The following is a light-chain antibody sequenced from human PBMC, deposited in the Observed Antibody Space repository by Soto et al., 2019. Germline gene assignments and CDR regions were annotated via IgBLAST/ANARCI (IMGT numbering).Light chain of an antibody. Sequence: EIVLTQSPGTLSLSPGERATLSCRASQSDASRNLAWYQQKSGQAPRLLIYGASSRAIHTPDRFSGSGSGTDFTLTISGLEPEDFAVYYCQHFGNSLWTFGQGTKVDIK. CDR1: QSDASRN. CDR2: GAS. CDR3: QHFGNSLWT. J-gene: IGKJ1*01. V-gene: IGKV3-20*01.